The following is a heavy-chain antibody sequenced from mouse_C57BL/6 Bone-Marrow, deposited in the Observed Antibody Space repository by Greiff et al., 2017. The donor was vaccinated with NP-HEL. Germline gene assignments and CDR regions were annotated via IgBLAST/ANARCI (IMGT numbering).Heavy chain of an antibody. D-gene: IGHD1-1*01. CDR2: IYPSDSET. Sequence: QVQLQQPGAELVRPGSSVKLSCKASGYTFTSYWMDWVKQRPGQGLEWIGNIYPSDSETHYNQKFKDKATLTVDKSSSTAYMQLSSLTSEDSAVYYCARGRDYYGSSYVDYWGQGTTLTVSS. V-gene: IGHV1-61*01. CDR1: GYTFTSYW. CDR3: ARGRDYYGSSYVDY. J-gene: IGHJ2*01.